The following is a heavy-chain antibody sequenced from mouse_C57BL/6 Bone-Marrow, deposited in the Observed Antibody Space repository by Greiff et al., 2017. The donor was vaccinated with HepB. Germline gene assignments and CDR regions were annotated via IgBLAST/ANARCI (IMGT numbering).Heavy chain of an antibody. CDR2: IFPGSGST. CDR3: ARGGGNYERFAV. D-gene: IGHD2-1*01. CDR1: GYTFTNYD. Sequence: QVQLQQSGAELARPGASVKLSCKASGYTFTNYDISWVKQRPGQGLEWIGWIFPGSGSTYYNEKFKGKATLTVDKSSSTAYMLLRSLTSEDSAVYFCARGGGNYERFAVWGQGTLVTVSA. V-gene: IGHV1-75*01. J-gene: IGHJ3*01.